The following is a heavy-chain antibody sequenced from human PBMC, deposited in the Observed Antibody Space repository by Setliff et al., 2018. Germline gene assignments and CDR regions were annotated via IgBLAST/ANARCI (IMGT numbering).Heavy chain of an antibody. J-gene: IGHJ4*02. CDR1: GASFKDYY. Sequence: PSETLSLTCAVYGASFKDYYWTWIRRSPGQGREWIGQINHSGSTTSNPSLKSRVAISVHMSKNQISLDLTSVTAADTGVYYCARGLRSSGPYAGGWYYFDFWGQGILVTVSS. D-gene: IGHD1-26*01. CDR2: INHSGST. CDR3: ARGLRSSGPYAGGWYYFDF. V-gene: IGHV4-34*01.